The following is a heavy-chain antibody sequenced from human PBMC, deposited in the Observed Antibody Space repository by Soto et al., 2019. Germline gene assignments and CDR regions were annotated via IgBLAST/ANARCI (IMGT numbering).Heavy chain of an antibody. D-gene: IGHD6-13*01. J-gene: IGHJ4*02. CDR3: ARVGSSSWRDFDY. V-gene: IGHV4-31*03. CDR1: GGSISSVGYY. CDR2: IYYSGST. Sequence: SETLSLTCTVSGGSISSVGYYWSWIRQHPGKGLEWIGYIYYSGSTYYNPSLKSRVTISVDTSKNQFSLKLSSVTAADTAVYYCARVGSSSWRDFDYWGQGTLVTVSS.